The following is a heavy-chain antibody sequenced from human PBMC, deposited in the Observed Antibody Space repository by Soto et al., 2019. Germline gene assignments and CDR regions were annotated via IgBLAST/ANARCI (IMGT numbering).Heavy chain of an antibody. CDR3: ARRGYMDV. CDR2: ISNGGST. V-gene: IGHV4-59*08. Sequence: QVQLQESGPGLVKPSETLSLTCTVSGGSISSYYWNWIRQPPGKGLEWIGYISNGGSTSYNPSLKSRVTISVDTSNYQVSLKLTSVTAADTAVYYCARRGYMDVWGKGTTVTVSS. J-gene: IGHJ6*03. CDR1: GGSISSYY.